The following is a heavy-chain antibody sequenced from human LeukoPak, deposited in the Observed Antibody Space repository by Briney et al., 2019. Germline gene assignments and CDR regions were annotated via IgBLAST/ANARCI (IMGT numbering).Heavy chain of an antibody. V-gene: IGHV4-39*01. D-gene: IGHD3-22*01. J-gene: IGHJ4*02. CDR1: GGSISSSSYY. CDR2: IYYSGRT. Sequence: PSETLSLTCTVSGGSISSSSYYWGWIRQPPGKGLECIGSIYYSGRTYYTPSLKSRVTISVDTSKNQFSLKVTSVTAADTAVYYCARSLGTYYYYDSSGYYYWGQGTLVTVSS. CDR3: ARSLGTYYYYDSSGYYY.